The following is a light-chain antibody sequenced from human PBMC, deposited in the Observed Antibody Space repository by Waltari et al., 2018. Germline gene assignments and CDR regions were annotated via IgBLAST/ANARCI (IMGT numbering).Light chain of an antibody. V-gene: IGKV3-11*01. CDR3: QQRSNWPPVT. Sequence: ELLFTQSPATLSLSPGERAPLSCRASQSVSSYLAWYQQKPGQAPRLLIYDASSRANGIPARFSGSGSGTDFNLTISSLEPEEFAVYYCQQRSNWPPVTFGQGTRLEIK. J-gene: IGKJ5*01. CDR1: QSVSSY. CDR2: DAS.